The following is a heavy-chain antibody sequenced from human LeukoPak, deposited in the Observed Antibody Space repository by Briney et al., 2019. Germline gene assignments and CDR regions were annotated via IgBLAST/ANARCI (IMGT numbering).Heavy chain of an antibody. V-gene: IGHV3-21*01. CDR3: ASSRDDSSGYYGIIAY. CDR2: ITRSSNYI. Sequence: GGSLRLSCVASGFTFSSYSMNWVRQAPGKGLEWVSSITRSSNYIYYADSVKGRFTISRDNAKNSLYLQMNSLRAEDTAVYYCASSRDDSSGYYGIIAYWGQGTLVTVSS. CDR1: GFTFSSYS. J-gene: IGHJ4*02. D-gene: IGHD3-22*01.